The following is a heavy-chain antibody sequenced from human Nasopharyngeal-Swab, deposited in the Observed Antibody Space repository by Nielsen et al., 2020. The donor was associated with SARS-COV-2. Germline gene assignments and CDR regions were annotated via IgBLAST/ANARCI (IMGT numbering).Heavy chain of an antibody. CDR1: GGSFSGYY. CDR3: ARLAIAARRGSGNY. D-gene: IGHD6-6*01. Sequence: SETLSLTCAVYGGSFSGYYWSWIRQPPGKGLEWIGEINHSGSTNYNPSLKCRVTISVDTSKNQFSLKLSSVTAADTAVYYCARLAIAARRGSGNYWGQGTLVTVSS. J-gene: IGHJ4*02. V-gene: IGHV4-34*01. CDR2: INHSGST.